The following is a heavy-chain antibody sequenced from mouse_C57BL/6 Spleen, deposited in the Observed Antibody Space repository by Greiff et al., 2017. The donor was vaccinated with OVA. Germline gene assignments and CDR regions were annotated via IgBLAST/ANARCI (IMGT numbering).Heavy chain of an antibody. V-gene: IGHV1-18*01. Sequence: EVKLVESGPELVKPGASVKIPCKASGYTFTDYNMDWVKQSPGKSLEWIGDINPNNGGTIYNQKFKGKATLTVDKSSSTAYMELRSLTSEDSAVYYCARKIYYDFDYYAMDYWGQGTSVTVSS. J-gene: IGHJ4*01. D-gene: IGHD2-4*01. CDR3: ARKIYYDFDYYAMDY. CDR2: INPNNGGT. CDR1: GYTFTDYN.